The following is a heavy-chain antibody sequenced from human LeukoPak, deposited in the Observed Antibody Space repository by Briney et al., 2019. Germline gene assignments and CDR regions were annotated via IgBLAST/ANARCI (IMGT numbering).Heavy chain of an antibody. CDR3: ARGYDYGNYND. CDR1: GASFSGYC. J-gene: IGHJ4*02. Sequence: SETLSLTCAVYGASFSGYCWSWTRQPPGKGLEWIGEINHSGSTNYNPSLKSRVTISVDTSKNQFSLKLTSVTAADTAVYYCARGYDYGNYNDWGQGTLVTVSS. CDR2: INHSGST. D-gene: IGHD4-11*01. V-gene: IGHV4-34*01.